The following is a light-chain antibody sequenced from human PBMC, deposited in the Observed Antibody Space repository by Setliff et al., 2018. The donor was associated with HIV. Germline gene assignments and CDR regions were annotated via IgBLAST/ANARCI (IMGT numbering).Light chain of an antibody. CDR1: SSDIGGYDY. J-gene: IGLJ1*01. V-gene: IGLV2-14*03. Sequence: QSALTQPASVSGSPGQSITISCTGTSSDIGGYDYVSWFQHHPGKAPKLMMSDVTKRPPGVSTRFSGSKSGNTASLTISGLQAEDEADYYCSSYSRGSTFGVFGTGTKGTVL. CDR3: SSYSRGSTFGV. CDR2: DVT.